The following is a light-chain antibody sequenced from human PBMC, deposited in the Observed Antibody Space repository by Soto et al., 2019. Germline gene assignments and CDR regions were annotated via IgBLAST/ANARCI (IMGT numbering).Light chain of an antibody. Sequence: DIQMTQSPSSLSASVGDRVTITCRASQTISTYLNWYHQKPGTAPKLLIYAASSLQSGVPSRFSGSGSGTDFTLTINSLQPEDFATYYCQQTYSTPVTFGPGTKVD. CDR2: AAS. J-gene: IGKJ3*01. CDR3: QQTYSTPVT. V-gene: IGKV1-39*01. CDR1: QTISTY.